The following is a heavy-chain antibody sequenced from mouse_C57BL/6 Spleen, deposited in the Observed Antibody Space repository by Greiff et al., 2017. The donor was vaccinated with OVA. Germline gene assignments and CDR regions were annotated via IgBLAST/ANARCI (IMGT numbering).Heavy chain of an antibody. Sequence: EVQLVESGPELVKPGASVKLSCKASGYSFTGYYMHWVKQSPEKSLEWIGEINPSTGGTTYNQKFKAKATLTVDKSSSTAYMQLNSLTSEDSAVYYCASYDYLYAMDYWGQGTSVTVSS. J-gene: IGHJ4*01. CDR1: GYSFTGYY. CDR2: INPSTGGT. V-gene: IGHV1-42*01. D-gene: IGHD2-4*01. CDR3: ASYDYLYAMDY.